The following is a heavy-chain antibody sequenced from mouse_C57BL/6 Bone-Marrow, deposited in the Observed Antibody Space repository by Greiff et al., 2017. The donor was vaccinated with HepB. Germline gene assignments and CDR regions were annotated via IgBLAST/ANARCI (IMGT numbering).Heavy chain of an antibody. Sequence: QVQLQQPGTELVKPGASVKLSCKASGYTFTSYWMHWVKQRPGQGLEWIGNINPSNGGTNYNEKFKSKATLTVDKSSSTAYMQLSSLTSEDSAVYYCAIPLFTKGFYWYFDVWGTGTTVTVSS. CDR3: AIPLFTKGFYWYFDV. D-gene: IGHD2-12*01. CDR2: INPSNGGT. CDR1: GYTFTSYW. V-gene: IGHV1-53*01. J-gene: IGHJ1*03.